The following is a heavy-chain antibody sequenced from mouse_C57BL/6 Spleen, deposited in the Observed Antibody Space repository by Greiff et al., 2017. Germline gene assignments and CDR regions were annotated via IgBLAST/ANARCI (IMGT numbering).Heavy chain of an antibody. CDR1: GYAFSSSW. V-gene: IGHV1-82*01. J-gene: IGHJ1*03. Sequence: QVQLQQSGPELVKPGASVKISCKASGYAFSSSWMNWVKQRPGKGLEWIGRIYPGDGDTNYNGKFKGKATLTADKPSSTAYMQLSSLTSEDSAVYFCARSGGNYPYWYFDVWGTGTTVTVSS. CDR2: IYPGDGDT. D-gene: IGHD2-1*01. CDR3: ARSGGNYPYWYFDV.